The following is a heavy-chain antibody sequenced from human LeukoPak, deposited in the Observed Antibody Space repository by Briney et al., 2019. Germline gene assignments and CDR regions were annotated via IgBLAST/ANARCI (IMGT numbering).Heavy chain of an antibody. CDR1: GGSISSSNW. V-gene: IGHV4-4*02. CDR3: ASRGDYYDSSGYPLTHATFDY. J-gene: IGHJ4*02. Sequence: TSETLSLTCAVSGGSISSSNWWSWVRQPPGKGLEWIGEIYHSGSTNYNPSLKSRVTISVDTSKNQFSLKLSSVTAADTAVYYCASRGDYYDSSGYPLTHATFDYWGQGTLVTVSS. D-gene: IGHD3-22*01. CDR2: IYHSGST.